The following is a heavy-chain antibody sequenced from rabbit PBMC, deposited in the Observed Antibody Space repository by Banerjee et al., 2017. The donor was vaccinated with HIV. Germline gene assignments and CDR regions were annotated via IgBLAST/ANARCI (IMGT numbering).Heavy chain of an antibody. CDR3: ARSIDAGDAGYGYALGNL. Sequence: QEQLEESGGDLVKPGGTLTLTCKASGIDFSSYYYMCWVRQAPGKGLEWIACIYTSSGRTWYASWVNGRFTISKTSSTTVTLQMTSLTAADTATYFCARSIDAGDAGYGYALGNLWGPGTLVTVS. V-gene: IGHV1S43*01. D-gene: IGHD6-1*01. J-gene: IGHJ4*01. CDR1: GIDFSSYYY. CDR2: IYTSSGRT.